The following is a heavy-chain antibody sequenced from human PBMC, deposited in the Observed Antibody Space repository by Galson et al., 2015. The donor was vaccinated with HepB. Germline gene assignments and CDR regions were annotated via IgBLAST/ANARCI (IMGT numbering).Heavy chain of an antibody. CDR2: IWYDGSVN. D-gene: IGHD6-6*01. V-gene: IGHV3-33*01. J-gene: IGHJ6*03. CDR1: GFTFSTHG. CDR3: ARSRDGIAGRRGYYSFMDV. Sequence: SLRLSCAASGFTFSTHGMHWVRQAPGEGLEWVAVIWYDGSVNRYADSVKGRFTISRDNSKNTLSLQMSSLRAEDTALYYCARSRDGIAGRRGYYSFMDVWGKGTTVTV.